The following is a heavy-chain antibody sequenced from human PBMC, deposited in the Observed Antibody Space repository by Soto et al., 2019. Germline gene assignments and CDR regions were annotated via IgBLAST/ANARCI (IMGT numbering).Heavy chain of an antibody. D-gene: IGHD1-20*01. CDR2: INADNGDT. J-gene: IGHJ5*02. CDR3: ARVGIKYLRWFDH. CDR1: GYIFRCYG. V-gene: IGHV1-3*01. Sequence: GXSVKVSCKASGYIFRCYGIQWMRQAPGQSLEWMGWINADNGDTKYSQNFQDRVTIIRGTSASTVYMGLSSLRTEDTAVYYCARVGIKYLRWFDHWGQGSLVTVSS.